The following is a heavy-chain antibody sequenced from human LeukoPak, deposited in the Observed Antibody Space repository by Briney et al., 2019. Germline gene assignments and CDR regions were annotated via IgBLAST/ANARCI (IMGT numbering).Heavy chain of an antibody. J-gene: IGHJ4*02. V-gene: IGHV1-2*04. CDR2: INPNSGGT. CDR3: ARSIVGVRKRNDY. D-gene: IGHD1-26*01. Sequence: ASVKVSCKASGYTFTGQYIHWVRQAPGQGLEWMGWINPNSGGTNYEQRFQGWVIMTRDTSISTAYMELTSLTSEDSAVYYCARSIVGVRKRNDYWGQGTRVTVSS. CDR1: GYTFTGQY.